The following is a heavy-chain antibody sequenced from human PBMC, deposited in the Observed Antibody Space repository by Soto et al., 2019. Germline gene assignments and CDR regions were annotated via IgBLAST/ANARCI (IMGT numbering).Heavy chain of an antibody. V-gene: IGHV4-4*02. CDR3: ARDRRGSKMGVPSSMGYYGMNV. Sequence: SETLSLTCAVSGGSISSSNWWSWVRQPPGKGVERFGVIYHSGSTNYNPPLKSRVTISVDRSKNQFSLKLSSVTAADTAVYYCARDRRGSKMGVPSSMGYYGMNVWGQGTTGTVSS. D-gene: IGHD2-2*01. CDR1: GGSISSSNW. J-gene: IGHJ6*02. CDR2: IYHSGST.